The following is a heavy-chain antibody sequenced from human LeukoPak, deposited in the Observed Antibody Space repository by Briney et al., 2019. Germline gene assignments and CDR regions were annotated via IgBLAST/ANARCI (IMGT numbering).Heavy chain of an antibody. CDR3: AKDRVLDY. CDR1: RFTFSSYD. J-gene: IGHJ4*02. V-gene: IGHV3-30*18. Sequence: QTGGSLRLSCAASRFTFSSYDMYWVRQAPGKGLEWVALISSDGSNKHYADSVKGRFTISRDNSKNTLYPQMNSLRAEDTAVYYCAKDRVLDYWGQGTLVTVSS. CDR2: ISSDGSNK.